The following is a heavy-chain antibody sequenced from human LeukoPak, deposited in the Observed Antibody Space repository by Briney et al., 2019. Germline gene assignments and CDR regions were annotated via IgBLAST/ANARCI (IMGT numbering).Heavy chain of an antibody. CDR2: IQYDESNK. D-gene: IGHD7-27*01. Sequence: GGSLRLSCAASGFTFSSYGMHWVRQAPGKGLEWVTFIQYDESNKYYAASVEGRFTISRDNSKNTLYLQMNSLGLEGTAVYYCAKDMRVASTGGVGYFDNWGQGTLVTVSS. CDR1: GFTFSSYG. J-gene: IGHJ4*02. V-gene: IGHV3-30*02. CDR3: AKDMRVASTGGVGYFDN.